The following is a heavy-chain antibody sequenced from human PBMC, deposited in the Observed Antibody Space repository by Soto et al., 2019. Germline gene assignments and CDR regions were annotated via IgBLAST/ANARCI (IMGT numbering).Heavy chain of an antibody. D-gene: IGHD2-2*01. CDR2: IYYSGST. CDR3: AGQDIVVVPAADTYYYYGMDV. V-gene: IGHV4-39*01. J-gene: IGHJ6*04. Sequence: QLQLQESGPGLVKPSETLSLTCTVSCGSISSSSYYWGWIRQPPVKGLEWIGSIYYSGSTYYNPSLKSRVTISVDTSKTQFSLKLSSVTAADTAVYYCAGQDIVVVPAADTYYYYGMDVWGKGTTVTVSS. CDR1: CGSISSSSYY.